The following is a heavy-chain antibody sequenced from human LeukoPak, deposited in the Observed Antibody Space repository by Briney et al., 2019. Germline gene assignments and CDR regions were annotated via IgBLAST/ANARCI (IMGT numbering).Heavy chain of an antibody. Sequence: GGSLRLSCAASGFTFSRYAMSWVRQAPGKGLEWVSAISGRGGSTYYADSVKGRFTISRDNSKNTLYLQMNSLRAEDTAVYYCARGGTFRAADYWGQGTLVTVSS. J-gene: IGHJ4*02. CDR3: ARGGTFRAADY. CDR2: ISGRGGST. V-gene: IGHV3-23*01. D-gene: IGHD3-16*01. CDR1: GFTFSRYA.